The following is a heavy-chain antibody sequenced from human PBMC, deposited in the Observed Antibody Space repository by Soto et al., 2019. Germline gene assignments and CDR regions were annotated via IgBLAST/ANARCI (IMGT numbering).Heavy chain of an antibody. D-gene: IGHD3-3*01. CDR3: AKDRRLLEWLLPIDY. V-gene: IGHV3-23*01. Sequence: GGSLRLSCAASGFTFSSYAMSWVRQAPGKGLEWVSAISGSGGSTYYADSVKGRFTISRDNSKNTLYLEMNSLSAEDTAVYYCAKDRRLLEWLLPIDYWDQGTLVTVSS. J-gene: IGHJ4*02. CDR2: ISGSGGST. CDR1: GFTFSSYA.